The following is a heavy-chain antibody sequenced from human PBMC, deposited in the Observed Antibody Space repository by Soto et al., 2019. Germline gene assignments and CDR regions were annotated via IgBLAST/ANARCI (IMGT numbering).Heavy chain of an antibody. J-gene: IGHJ3*02. CDR2: IIPIFGTA. D-gene: IGHD1-26*01. Sequence: SVKVSCKASGGTFSSYAISWVRQAPGQGLEWMGGIIPIFGTANYAQKFQGRVTITADESTSTAYMELSSLRSEDTAVYYCAREVGATPFADAFDIWRQGTMVTVSS. V-gene: IGHV1-69*13. CDR1: GGTFSSYA. CDR3: AREVGATPFADAFDI.